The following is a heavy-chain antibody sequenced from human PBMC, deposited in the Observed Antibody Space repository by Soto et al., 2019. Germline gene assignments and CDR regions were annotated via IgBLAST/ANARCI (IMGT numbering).Heavy chain of an antibody. CDR2: IIPILGIA. Sequence: EASVQVSRKASGGTFSSYTISWVRPAPGQGLEWMGRIIPILGIANYAQKSQGRVTITADKSTSTAYMGRSSLRSEDTAVYYCARGARQNIVVVVAERHDAFDIWGQGAMVTVSS. CDR1: GGTFSSYT. CDR3: ARGARQNIVVVVAERHDAFDI. J-gene: IGHJ3*02. D-gene: IGHD2-15*01. V-gene: IGHV1-69*02.